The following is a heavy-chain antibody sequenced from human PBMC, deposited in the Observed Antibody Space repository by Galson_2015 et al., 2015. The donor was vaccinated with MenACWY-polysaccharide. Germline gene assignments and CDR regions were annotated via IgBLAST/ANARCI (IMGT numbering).Heavy chain of an antibody. Sequence: SLRLSCAASGSTFSDYYMSWIRQAPGKGLEWVSYISSSGSTIYYADSVKGRFTISRDNAKNSLYLQMNSLRAEDTAVYYCAREQLSIAAAGTGLDYWGQGTLVTVSS. CDR1: GSTFSDYY. CDR3: AREQLSIAAAGTGLDY. V-gene: IGHV3-11*01. D-gene: IGHD6-13*01. J-gene: IGHJ4*02. CDR2: ISSSGSTI.